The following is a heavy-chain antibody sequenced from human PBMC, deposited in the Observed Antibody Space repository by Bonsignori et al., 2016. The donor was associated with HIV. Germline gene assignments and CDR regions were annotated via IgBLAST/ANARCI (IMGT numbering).Heavy chain of an antibody. CDR1: GFTFSDYY. D-gene: IGHD7-27*01. Sequence: GGSLRLSCAASGFTFSDYYMSWIRQAPGKGLEWVSYISSSGSTIYYADSVKGRFTISRDNAKNSLYLQMNSLRAEDTAVYYCAGEFKLGTFDYWGQGTLVTVSS. CDR2: ISSSGSTI. CDR3: AGEFKLGTFDY. J-gene: IGHJ4*02. V-gene: IGHV3-11*01.